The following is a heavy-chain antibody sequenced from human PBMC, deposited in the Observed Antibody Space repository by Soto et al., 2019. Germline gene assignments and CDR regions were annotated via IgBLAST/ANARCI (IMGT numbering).Heavy chain of an antibody. CDR3: ARGYYDFWSGYPYSSDY. J-gene: IGHJ4*02. CDR1: GGSISSYY. D-gene: IGHD3-3*01. Sequence: PSETLSLTCAVSGGSISSYYWSWIRQPPGKGLEWIGYIYYSGSTNYNPSLKSRVTISVDTSKNQFSLKLSSVTAADTAVYYCARGYYDFWSGYPYSSDYCGQAPLGTVS. CDR2: IYYSGST. V-gene: IGHV4-59*01.